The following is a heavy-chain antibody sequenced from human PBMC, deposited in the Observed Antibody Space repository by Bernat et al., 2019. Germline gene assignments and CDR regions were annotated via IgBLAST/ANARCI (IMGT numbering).Heavy chain of an antibody. CDR3: AKDSGYSSGYSTEFDY. V-gene: IGHV3-23*04. D-gene: IGHD6-19*01. J-gene: IGHJ4*02. CDR1: GFTFSSYA. Sequence: EVQLVESGGGLVKPGGSLRLSCAASGFTFSSYAMSWVRQAPGKGLEWVSAISGSGGSTYYADSVKGRFTISRDNSKNTLYLQMNSLRAEDTAVYYCAKDSGYSSGYSTEFDYWGQGTLVTVSS. CDR2: ISGSGGST.